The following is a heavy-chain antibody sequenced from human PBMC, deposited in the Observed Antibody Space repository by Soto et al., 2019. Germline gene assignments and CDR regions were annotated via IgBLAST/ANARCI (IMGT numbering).Heavy chain of an antibody. V-gene: IGHV1-69*02. Sequence: QVQLVQSGAEVKKPGSSVKVSCKASGGTFSSYTISWVRQAPGQGLEWMGRIIPILGIANYAQKFQGRVTITTDKYTSTAYMELSSLRSEDTAVYYCARYKRYGDYDTNAFDIWGQGTMVTVSS. D-gene: IGHD4-17*01. CDR3: ARYKRYGDYDTNAFDI. CDR2: IIPILGIA. J-gene: IGHJ3*02. CDR1: GGTFSSYT.